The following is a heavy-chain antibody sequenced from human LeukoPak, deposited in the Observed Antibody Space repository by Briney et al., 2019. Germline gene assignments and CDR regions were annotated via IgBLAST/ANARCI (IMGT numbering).Heavy chain of an antibody. CDR1: GYTFTGYY. J-gene: IGHJ5*02. Sequence: GASVKVSCKASGYTFTGYYMHWVRQAPGQGLEWMGWINPNSGGTNYAQKFQGRVTMTRDTSISTAYMELSRLRSGDTAVYYRARDPMGLWFGEEGIDPWGQGTLVTVSS. V-gene: IGHV1-2*02. CDR2: INPNSGGT. CDR3: ARDPMGLWFGEEGIDP. D-gene: IGHD3-10*01.